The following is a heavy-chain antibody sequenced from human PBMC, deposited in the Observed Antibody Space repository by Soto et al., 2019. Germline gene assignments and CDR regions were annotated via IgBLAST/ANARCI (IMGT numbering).Heavy chain of an antibody. CDR2: ISAYNGNT. V-gene: IGHV1-18*01. D-gene: IGHD1-26*01. J-gene: IGHJ4*02. Sequence: ASVKVSCKASGYTFTSYGISWVRQAPGQGLEWMGWISAYNGNTNYAQKLQGRVTMTTDTSTSTAYMELRSLRSDDTAVYYCARRHYFRVGATNLDFDYWGQGTMVTVYS. CDR3: ARRHYFRVGATNLDFDY. CDR1: GYTFTSYG.